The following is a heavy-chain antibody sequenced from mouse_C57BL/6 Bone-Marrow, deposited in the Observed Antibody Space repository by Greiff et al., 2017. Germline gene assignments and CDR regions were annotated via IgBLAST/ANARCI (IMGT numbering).Heavy chain of an antibody. CDR1: GYAFSSYW. D-gene: IGHD4-1*01. CDR2: IYPGDGDT. Sequence: QVQLQQSGAELVKPGASVKISCKASGYAFSSYWMNWVKQRPGKGLEWIGQIYPGDGDTNYTGQFKGKATLIADKSSSTAYMQLSSLTSEDSAVYFCARWNWVYFDYGGQGTTLTVSS. J-gene: IGHJ2*01. CDR3: ARWNWVYFDY. V-gene: IGHV1-80*01.